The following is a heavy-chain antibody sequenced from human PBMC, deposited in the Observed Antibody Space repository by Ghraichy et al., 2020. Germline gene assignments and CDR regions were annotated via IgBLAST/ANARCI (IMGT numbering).Heavy chain of an antibody. CDR2: IKQEGSEK. V-gene: IGHV3-7*01. CDR1: GFTFSSYW. D-gene: IGHD1-20*01. J-gene: IGHJ6*02. CDR3: ARDFYNWNVARGDV. Sequence: GESLNISCAASGFTFSSYWMSWVRQAPGKGLEWVANIKQEGSEKYYVDSVKGRFTISRDNAKNSLYLQMNSLRVEDTAVYYCARDFYNWNVARGDVWGQGTTVTVSS.